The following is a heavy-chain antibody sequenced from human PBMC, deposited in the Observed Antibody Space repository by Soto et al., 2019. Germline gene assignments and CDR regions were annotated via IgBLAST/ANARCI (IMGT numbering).Heavy chain of an antibody. CDR2: IYHSGST. J-gene: IGHJ4*02. Sequence: SETLSLTCAVSGYSISSGYYWGFIRQPPGKGLEWIGSIYHSGSTYYNPSLKSRVTISVDTSKNQFSLKLSSVTAADTAVYYCAREYYDSSGYYLLDYWGQGTLVTVSS. CDR1: GYSISSGYY. D-gene: IGHD3-22*01. V-gene: IGHV4-38-2*02. CDR3: AREYYDSSGYYLLDY.